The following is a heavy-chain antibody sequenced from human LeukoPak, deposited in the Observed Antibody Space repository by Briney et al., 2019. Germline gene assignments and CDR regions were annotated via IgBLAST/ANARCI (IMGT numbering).Heavy chain of an antibody. Sequence: ASVKVSCKASGGTFSSYAISWVRQAPGKGLEWMGGFDPEDGETIYAQKFQGRVTMTEDTSTDTAYMELSSLRSEDTAVYYCATGSGAFDIWGQGTMVTVSS. J-gene: IGHJ3*02. D-gene: IGHD1-26*01. CDR3: ATGSGAFDI. CDR2: FDPEDGET. V-gene: IGHV1-24*01. CDR1: GGTFSSYA.